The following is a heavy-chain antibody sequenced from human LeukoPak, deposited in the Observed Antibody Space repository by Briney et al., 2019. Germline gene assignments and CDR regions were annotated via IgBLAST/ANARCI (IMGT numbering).Heavy chain of an antibody. D-gene: IGHD5-24*01. CDR3: AKDIKSSTIFDY. J-gene: IGHJ4*02. Sequence: PGGSLRLSCAASGFTFDDYAMHWVRQAPGKGLEWVSLISGDGGSTYYADSVKGRFTISRDNSKNSLYLQMNSLRTEDTALYCCAKDIKSSTIFDYWGQGTLVTVSS. V-gene: IGHV3-43*02. CDR1: GFTFDDYA. CDR2: ISGDGGST.